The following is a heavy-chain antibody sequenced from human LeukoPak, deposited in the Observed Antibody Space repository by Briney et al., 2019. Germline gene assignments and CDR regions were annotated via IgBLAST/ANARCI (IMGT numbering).Heavy chain of an antibody. V-gene: IGHV3-23*01. J-gene: IGHJ4*02. D-gene: IGHD6-19*01. CDR2: ISGSGGNT. Sequence: PGGSLRLSCAASGFTFSSYAMSWVRQAPGKALKWVSVISGSGGNTYYIDSVKGRFTISRDNSKNTLYLQMNSLRAEDTAVYYCAKDSYTSGWNYFHSWGQGTRVTVSS. CDR1: GFTFSSYA. CDR3: AKDSYTSGWNYFHS.